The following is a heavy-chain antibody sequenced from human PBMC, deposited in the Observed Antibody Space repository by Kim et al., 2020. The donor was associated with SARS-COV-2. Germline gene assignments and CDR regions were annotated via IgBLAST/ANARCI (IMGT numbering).Heavy chain of an antibody. CDR3: ATYYYASGSST. CDR1: GFTFSDYY. CDR2: ISSGGDAK. V-gene: IGHV3-11*01. D-gene: IGHD3-10*01. J-gene: IGHJ5*02. Sequence: GGSLRLSCAASGFTFSDYYMAWIRQAPGKGLEWVSHISSGGDAKYYADSVQGRFTISRDNVKNSLYLQMNSLRADDTAVYYCATYYYASGSSTWGQGTLVTVSS.